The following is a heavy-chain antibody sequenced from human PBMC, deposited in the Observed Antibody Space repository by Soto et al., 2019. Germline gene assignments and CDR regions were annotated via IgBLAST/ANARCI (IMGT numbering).Heavy chain of an antibody. CDR1: GFTFSTYA. CDR2: IADHGGNT. D-gene: IGHD3-16*01. Sequence: VGSLRLSCASSGFTFSTYALTWVRQAPGKGLEWVSAIADHGGNTYYADSVKGRFTISRDNSKNTLYLQMNSLRAEDTALYYCAKLGAGMIYWGQGT. V-gene: IGHV3-23*01. J-gene: IGHJ4*02. CDR3: AKLGAGMIY.